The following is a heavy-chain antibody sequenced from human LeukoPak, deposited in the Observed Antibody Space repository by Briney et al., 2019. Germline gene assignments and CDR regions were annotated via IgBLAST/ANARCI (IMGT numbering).Heavy chain of an antibody. CDR3: ARHPPRDGSAFDY. CDR1: GGSISSGSYY. Sequence: SSETLSLTYTVSGGSISSGSYYWGWIRQPPGKGLEWIASMYYSGTTFYSPSLKSRVTISVDTSKNQLSLKLGSVTAADTAVYYCARHPPRDGSAFDYWGQGTLVTVSS. J-gene: IGHJ4*02. CDR2: MYYSGTT. V-gene: IGHV4-39*01.